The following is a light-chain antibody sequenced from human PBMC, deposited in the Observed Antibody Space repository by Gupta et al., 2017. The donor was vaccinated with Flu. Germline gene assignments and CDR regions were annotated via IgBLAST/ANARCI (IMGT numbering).Light chain of an antibody. CDR1: KSGSES. Sequence: GRTATMTCRGEKSGSESVNWYPPNAGQAPFLVVYDGGDRAAGMPGRFSGTNSGGTATLTISRVEGGDAADYYCQGWDTVSGGVFGGGTKLTVL. CDR3: QGWDTVSGGV. V-gene: IGLV3-21*03. J-gene: IGLJ3*02. CDR2: DGG.